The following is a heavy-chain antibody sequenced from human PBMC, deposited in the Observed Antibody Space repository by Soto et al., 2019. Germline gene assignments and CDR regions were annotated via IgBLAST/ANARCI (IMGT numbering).Heavy chain of an antibody. CDR3: ARDRGYYGSGSSLKANNWFDP. CDR1: GGSVTSHY. V-gene: IGHV4-59*02. CDR2: IYYTGTT. Sequence: SETLSLFCSVSGGSVTSHYWNWLRQPPGKGLEWLGYIYYTGTTKYNPSLESRVTMSVDTSKNQVSLKVTSVTAADTAVYYCARDRGYYGSGSSLKANNWFDPWGQGTLVTVSS. D-gene: IGHD3-10*01. J-gene: IGHJ5*02.